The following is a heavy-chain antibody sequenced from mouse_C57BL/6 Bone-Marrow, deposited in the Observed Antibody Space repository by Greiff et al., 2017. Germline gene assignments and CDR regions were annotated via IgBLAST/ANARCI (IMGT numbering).Heavy chain of an antibody. CDR1: GFSLTSYG. CDR2: IWSGGST. Sequence: QVQLQQSGPGLVQPSQSLSITCTVSGFSLTSYGVHWVRQSPGKGLEWLGVIWSGGSTDYNAAFISRLSISKDNSKSQVFFKMNSLQADDTAIYYCATNYYSNYVPWFAYWGQGTLVTVSA. V-gene: IGHV2-2*01. CDR3: ATNYYSNYVPWFAY. J-gene: IGHJ3*01. D-gene: IGHD2-5*01.